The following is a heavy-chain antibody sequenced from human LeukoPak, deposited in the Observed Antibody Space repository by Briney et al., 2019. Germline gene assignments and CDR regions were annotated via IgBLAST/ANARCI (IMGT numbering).Heavy chain of an antibody. J-gene: IGHJ6*02. CDR1: GFTFSDYY. D-gene: IGHD6-13*01. CDR3: ATSAGIAAAGTPDYGMDV. Sequence: GGSLRLSCAASGFTFSDYYMSWIRQAPGKGLEWVSYISSSGSTIYYADSVKGRFTISRDNAKNSLYLQMNSLRAEDPAVYYCATSAGIAAAGTPDYGMDVWGQGTTVTVSS. V-gene: IGHV3-11*01. CDR2: ISSSGSTI.